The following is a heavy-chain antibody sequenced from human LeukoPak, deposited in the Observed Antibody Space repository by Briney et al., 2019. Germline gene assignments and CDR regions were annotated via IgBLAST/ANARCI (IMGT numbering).Heavy chain of an antibody. J-gene: IGHJ6*02. CDR3: AKEVYSGRPYYYGMDV. V-gene: IGHV3-7*01. CDR1: GFTFSSYW. Sequence: GGSLRLSCAASGFTFSSYWMNWARQAPGKGLEWVASINHNGNVNYYVDSVKGRFTISRDNAKNSLYLQMSNLRAEDTAVYYCAKEVYSGRPYYYGMDVWGQGTTVTVSS. D-gene: IGHD5-12*01. CDR2: INHNGNVN.